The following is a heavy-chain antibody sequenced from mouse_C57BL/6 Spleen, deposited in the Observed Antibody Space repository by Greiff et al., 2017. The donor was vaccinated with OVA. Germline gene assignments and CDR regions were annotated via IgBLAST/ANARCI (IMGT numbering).Heavy chain of an antibody. D-gene: IGHD1-1*01. CDR2: IYPGDGDT. V-gene: IGHV1-82*01. Sequence: VQLQQSGPELVKPGASVKISCKASGYAFSSSWMNWVKQRPGKGLEWIGRIYPGDGDTNYNGKFKGKATLTADKSSSTADMQLSSLTSEDSAVYFCARRPTGFDYWGQGTTLTVSS. CDR1: GYAFSSSW. J-gene: IGHJ2*01. CDR3: ARRPTGFDY.